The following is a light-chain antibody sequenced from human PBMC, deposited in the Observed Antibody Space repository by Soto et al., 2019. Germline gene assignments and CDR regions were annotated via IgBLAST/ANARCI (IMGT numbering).Light chain of an antibody. J-gene: IGKJ3*01. CDR1: QSVSSSF. V-gene: IGKV3-20*01. CDR3: QQYGSSPRT. Sequence: EIVLTQSPGTLSLSPGERATLSCRASQSVSSSFLAWYQQKPGQAPRLLIYGASSRATGIPDRFSGSGSGPDFTLTISRLEPEYFAVYYCQQYGSSPRTVGPGTTVDI. CDR2: GAS.